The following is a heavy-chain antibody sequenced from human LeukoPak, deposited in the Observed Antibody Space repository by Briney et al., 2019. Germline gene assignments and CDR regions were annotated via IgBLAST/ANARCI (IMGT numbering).Heavy chain of an antibody. CDR1: GGTFSSYA. D-gene: IGHD2-2*01. CDR2: IIPIFGTA. CDR3: AILVNPIVVVPAARDAFDI. V-gene: IGHV1-69*13. Sequence: ASVKVSCKVTGGTFSSYAISWVRQAPGQGLEWMGGIIPIFGTANYAQKFQGRVTITADESTSTAYMELSSLRSEDTAVYYCAILVNPIVVVPAARDAFDIWGQGTTVTVSS. J-gene: IGHJ3*02.